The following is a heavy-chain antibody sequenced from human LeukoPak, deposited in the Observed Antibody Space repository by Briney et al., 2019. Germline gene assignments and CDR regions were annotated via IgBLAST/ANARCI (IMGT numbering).Heavy chain of an antibody. CDR2: ISYDGSNE. J-gene: IGHJ3*02. CDR3: AREAEAFDI. V-gene: IGHV3-30-3*01. CDR1: GFTFSRYA. Sequence: PGRSPRLSCAASGFTFSRYAMHWVRQAPGKGLEWVAVISYDGSNEYYADSVKGRFTISRDNSKNTLYLQMNSLRPEDTAVYYCAREAEAFDIWGQGTMVTVSS.